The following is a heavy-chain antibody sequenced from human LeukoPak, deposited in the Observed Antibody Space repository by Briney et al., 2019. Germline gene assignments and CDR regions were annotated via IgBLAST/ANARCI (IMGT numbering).Heavy chain of an antibody. Sequence: GGSLRLSCAASGFTFSSYGMHRVRQAPGKGLEWVAFIRYDGSNKYYADSVKGRFTISRDNSKNTLYLQMNSLRAEDTAVYYCAKDPLWYYAPEEGAFDIWGQGTMVTVSS. V-gene: IGHV3-30*02. CDR1: GFTFSSYG. CDR3: AKDPLWYYAPEEGAFDI. J-gene: IGHJ3*02. D-gene: IGHD3-10*01. CDR2: IRYDGSNK.